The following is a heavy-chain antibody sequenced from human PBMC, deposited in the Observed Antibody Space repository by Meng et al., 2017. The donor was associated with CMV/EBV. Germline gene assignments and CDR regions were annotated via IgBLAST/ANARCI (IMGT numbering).Heavy chain of an antibody. J-gene: IGHJ4*02. CDR2: IYYSGST. V-gene: IGHV4-30-4*01. D-gene: IGHD3-22*01. CDR3: ASYYYDSSGYYPPWMYYFDY. Sequence: GDYYWSWIGQPPGKGLEWIGYIYYSGSTYYNPSLKSRVTISVDTSKNQFSLKLSSVTAADTAVYYCASYYYDSSGYYPPWMYYFDYWGQGTLVTVSS. CDR1: GDYY.